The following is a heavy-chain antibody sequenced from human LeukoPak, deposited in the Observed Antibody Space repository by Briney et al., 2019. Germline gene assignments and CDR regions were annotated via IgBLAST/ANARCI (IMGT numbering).Heavy chain of an antibody. J-gene: IGHJ4*02. CDR1: GYTFTGYY. CDR3: ARDLGLVVVPAASGY. Sequence: ASVKVSCKASGYTFTGYYMHWVRQAPGQGLEGMGWINPNSGGTNYAQKFQGRVTMTRDTSISTAYMELSRLRSDDTAVYYCARDLGLVVVPAASGYWGQGTLVTVSS. CDR2: INPNSGGT. V-gene: IGHV1-2*02. D-gene: IGHD2-2*01.